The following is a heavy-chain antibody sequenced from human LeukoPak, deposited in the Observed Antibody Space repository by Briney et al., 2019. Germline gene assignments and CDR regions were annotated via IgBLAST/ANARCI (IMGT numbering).Heavy chain of an antibody. V-gene: IGHV4-4*07. J-gene: IGHJ4*02. D-gene: IGHD6-19*01. CDR1: GGSISSYY. CDR2: IYTSGST. Sequence: SETLSLTCTVSGGSISSYYWSWIRQPAGKGLEWIGRIYTSGSTNYNPSRKSRVTMSVDTSKNQFSLKLRSVTAADTAVYYCAREGYSSGWYLLDYWGQGTLVTVSS. CDR3: AREGYSSGWYLLDY.